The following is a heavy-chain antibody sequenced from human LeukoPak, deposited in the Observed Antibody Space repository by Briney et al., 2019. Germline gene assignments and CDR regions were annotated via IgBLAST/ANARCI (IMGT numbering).Heavy chain of an antibody. D-gene: IGHD3-3*01. CDR3: ARDTDNDFWSGYRQVDP. V-gene: IGHV1-69*13. CDR2: IIPIFGTA. CDR1: GGTFSSYA. Sequence: SVKVSCKASGGTFSSYAISWVRQAPGQGLEWMGGIIPIFGTANYAQKFQGRVTITADESTSTAYMELSSLRSEDTAVYYCARDTDNDFWSGYRQVDPWGQGTLVTVSS. J-gene: IGHJ5*02.